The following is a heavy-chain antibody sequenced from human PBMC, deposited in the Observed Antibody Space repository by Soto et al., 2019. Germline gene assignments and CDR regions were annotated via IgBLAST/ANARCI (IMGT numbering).Heavy chain of an antibody. D-gene: IGHD3-3*01. J-gene: IGHJ5*02. CDR2: IYSSGST. Sequence: LSLTCTVTGGTISGYYWTWIRQSAGGGLEWIGRIYSSGSTNYNPSLKSRVTISLDTSMDHLSLRLSSVTAADTAVYYCARGQRFSDWFDPWGQGTLVTVSS. V-gene: IGHV4-4*07. CDR3: ARGQRFSDWFDP. CDR1: GGTISGYY.